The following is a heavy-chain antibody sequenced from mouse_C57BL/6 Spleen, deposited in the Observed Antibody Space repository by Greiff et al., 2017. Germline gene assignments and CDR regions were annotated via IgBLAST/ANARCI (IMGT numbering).Heavy chain of an antibody. Sequence: VQLQQSGPELVKPGASVKIPCKASGYTFTDYNMDWVKQSHGKSLEWIGDINPNNGGTIYNQKFKGKATLTVEKSSSTAYMELRSLTSEDTAVYYCARPTVKLGFDYWGQGTTLTVSS. CDR2: INPNNGGT. V-gene: IGHV1-18*01. CDR3: ARPTVKLGFDY. D-gene: IGHD4-1*01. J-gene: IGHJ2*01. CDR1: GYTFTDYN.